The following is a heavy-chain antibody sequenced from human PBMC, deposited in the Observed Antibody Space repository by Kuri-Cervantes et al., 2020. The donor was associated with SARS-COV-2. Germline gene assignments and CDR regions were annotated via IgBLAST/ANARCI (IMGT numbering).Heavy chain of an antibody. CDR1: GFTFSAYN. V-gene: IGHV3-11*04. D-gene: IGHD1-26*01. CDR3: ARDSYSGSYTRRIDY. CDR2: ISSSGSTI. Sequence: GGSLRLSCAASGFTFSAYNMSWIRQAPGKGLEWVSYISSSGSTIYYADSVKGRFTISRDNAKNSLYLQMNSLRAEDTAVYYCARDSYSGSYTRRIDYWGQGTLVTVSS. J-gene: IGHJ4*02.